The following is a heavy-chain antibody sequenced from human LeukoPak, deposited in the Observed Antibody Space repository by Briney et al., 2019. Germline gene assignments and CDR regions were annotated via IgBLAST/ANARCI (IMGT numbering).Heavy chain of an antibody. D-gene: IGHD1-26*01. J-gene: IGHJ4*02. V-gene: IGHV4-4*07. CDR1: GDSISSYY. CDR3: AAFLSGTYWYFDY. CDR2: IYTSGST. Sequence: SETLALTCSVSGDSISSYYWSWIRQPAGKGLEWIGHIYTSGSTTYYDSGSTDYNPSLKRRVTISLDRSENQFSLKLSSVTAADTAVYYCAAFLSGTYWYFDYWGQGALVTVSS.